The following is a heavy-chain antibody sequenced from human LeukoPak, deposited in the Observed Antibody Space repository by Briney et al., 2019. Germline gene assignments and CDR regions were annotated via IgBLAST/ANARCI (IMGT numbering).Heavy chain of an antibody. Sequence: GGSLRLSCAVSGFTFRYYAMHGVRQAPGKGLEWVAVVSSDGSNKYYADSVKGRFTISRDNSKNTLYLQMNSLRAEDTAVYYCAKDLKYSSSSVGGRFDPWGQGTLVTVSS. J-gene: IGHJ5*02. D-gene: IGHD6-6*01. CDR1: GFTFRYYA. V-gene: IGHV3-30-3*01. CDR3: AKDLKYSSSSVGGRFDP. CDR2: VSSDGSNK.